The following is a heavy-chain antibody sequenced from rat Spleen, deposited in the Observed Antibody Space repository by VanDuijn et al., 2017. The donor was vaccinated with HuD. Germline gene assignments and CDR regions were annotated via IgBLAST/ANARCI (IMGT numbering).Heavy chain of an antibody. V-gene: IGHV5-29*01. CDR3: ARRHYGYTDYFDY. Sequence: EVQLVESGGGLVQPGRSLKLSCAASGFTYTNYVMAWVRQAPTKGLEWVATISYGDTSGHSSTYYRDSVKGRFTISRDIAKSTLSLQMDSLRSEDTATYYCARRHYGYTDYFDYWGQGVMVTVSS. J-gene: IGHJ2*01. CDR2: ISYGDTSGHSST. CDR1: GFTYTNYV. D-gene: IGHD1-9*01.